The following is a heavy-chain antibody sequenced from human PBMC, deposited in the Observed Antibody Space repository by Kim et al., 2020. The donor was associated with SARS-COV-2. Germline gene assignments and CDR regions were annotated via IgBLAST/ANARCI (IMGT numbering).Heavy chain of an antibody. Sequence: GGSLRLSCAASGFTFSSYAMSWVRQAPGKGLEWVSAISGSGGSTYYADSVKGRFTISRDNSKNTLYLQMNSLRAEDTAVYYCASPLLWFGELLTTHYYYYGMDVWGQGTTVTVSS. D-gene: IGHD3-10*01. V-gene: IGHV3-23*01. J-gene: IGHJ6*02. CDR2: ISGSGGST. CDR1: GFTFSSYA. CDR3: ASPLLWFGELLTTHYYYYGMDV.